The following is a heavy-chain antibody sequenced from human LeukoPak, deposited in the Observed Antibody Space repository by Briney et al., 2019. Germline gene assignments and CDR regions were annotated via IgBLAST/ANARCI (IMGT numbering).Heavy chain of an antibody. D-gene: IGHD2-21*02. CDR2: IIPIFGTA. V-gene: IGHV1-69*13. Sequence: ASVKVSCKASGGTFSSYAISWVRQAPGQGLEWMGGIIPIFGTANYAQKFQGRVTITADESTSTAYMELSSLRSEDTAVYYCASFIVVMTDYGMDVWGQGTTVTVSS. J-gene: IGHJ6*02. CDR3: ASFIVVMTDYGMDV. CDR1: GGTFSSYA.